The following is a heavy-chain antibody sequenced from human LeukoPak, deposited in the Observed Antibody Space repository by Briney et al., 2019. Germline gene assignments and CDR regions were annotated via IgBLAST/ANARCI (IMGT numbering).Heavy chain of an antibody. CDR3: ARRMLFEYSSSSGDY. CDR1: GFTFSSYG. CDR2: IRYDGSSK. D-gene: IGHD6-6*01. J-gene: IGHJ4*02. V-gene: IGHV3-30*02. Sequence: GGSLRLSCAASGFTFSSYGMHWVRQAPGKGLEWVSFIRYDGSSKYYADSVKGRFTISRDDSKNTLYLQMNGLRTEDTAVYYCARRMLFEYSSSSGDYWGQGTLVTVSS.